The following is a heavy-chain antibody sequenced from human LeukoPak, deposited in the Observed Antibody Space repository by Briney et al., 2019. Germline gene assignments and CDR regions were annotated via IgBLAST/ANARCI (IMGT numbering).Heavy chain of an antibody. V-gene: IGHV4-59*01. Sequence: SETLSLTCTVSGGSISSYYWSWIRQPPGKGPEWIGYIYYSGSTNYNPSLKSRVTISVDTSKNQFSLKLSSVTAADTAVYYCARGPSAEFDYWGQGTLVTVSS. CDR2: IYYSGST. CDR3: ARGPSAEFDY. CDR1: GGSISSYY. J-gene: IGHJ4*02.